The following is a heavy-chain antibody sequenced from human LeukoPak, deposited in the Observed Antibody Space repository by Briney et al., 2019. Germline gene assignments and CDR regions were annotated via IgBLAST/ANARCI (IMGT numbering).Heavy chain of an antibody. Sequence: ASETLSLTCTVSGGSISSYYWSWIRQPPGKGLDWIGYISYSGSTNFNPSLKSRVTISVDTSKNQFSLKLSSVTAADTAVYYCAREGTAGTNLNWFDPWGQGTLVTVSS. CDR3: AREGTAGTNLNWFDP. D-gene: IGHD1-1*01. J-gene: IGHJ5*02. CDR1: GGSISSYY. V-gene: IGHV4-59*01. CDR2: ISYSGST.